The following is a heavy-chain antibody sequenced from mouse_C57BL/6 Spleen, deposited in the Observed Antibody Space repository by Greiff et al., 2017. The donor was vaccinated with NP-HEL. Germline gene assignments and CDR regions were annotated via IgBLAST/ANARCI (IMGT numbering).Heavy chain of an antibody. J-gene: IGHJ2*01. Sequence: QVQLQQPGAELVRPGTSVKLSCKASGYTFTSYWMHWVKQRPGQGLEWIGWIYPGSGNTKYNEKFKGKATLTADTSSSTAYMQLSSLTSEDSAVYYCARSRGVYYDYDVGYFDYWGQGTTLTVSS. D-gene: IGHD2-4*01. CDR2: IYPGSGNT. V-gene: IGHV1-66*01. CDR1: GYTFTSYW. CDR3: ARSRGVYYDYDVGYFDY.